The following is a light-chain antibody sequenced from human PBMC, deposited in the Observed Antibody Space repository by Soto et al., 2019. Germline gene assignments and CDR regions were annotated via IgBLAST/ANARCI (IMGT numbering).Light chain of an antibody. V-gene: IGLV1-51*01. J-gene: IGLJ1*01. Sequence: QSVMTQPPSVSAAPGQKVTISCSGSRSNIGGNSVSWYQQLPGTAPKLLIYDDDKRPSGIPDRFSGSKSGTSATLGITGFRTGDEADYDCGSWDSSLSAYVFGTGTKVTVL. CDR2: DDD. CDR1: RSNIGGNS. CDR3: GSWDSSLSAYV.